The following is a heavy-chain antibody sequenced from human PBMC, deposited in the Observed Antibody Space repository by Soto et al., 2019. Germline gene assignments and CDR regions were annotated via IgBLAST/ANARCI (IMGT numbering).Heavy chain of an antibody. CDR1: GGSFRSYA. Sequence: QVQLVQSGAEVRKPGSSVKVSCQSFGGSFRSYAFSWVRQAPGQGLEWMGGLIVILGTTDYDQKFKGRVTFTADESTITAYMEVNSLESEDTSIYYCASSYYDSSVYSIDYWRQGAQVTVSS. CDR2: LIVILGTT. CDR3: ASSYYDSSVYSIDY. V-gene: IGHV1-69*01. J-gene: IGHJ4*02. D-gene: IGHD3-22*01.